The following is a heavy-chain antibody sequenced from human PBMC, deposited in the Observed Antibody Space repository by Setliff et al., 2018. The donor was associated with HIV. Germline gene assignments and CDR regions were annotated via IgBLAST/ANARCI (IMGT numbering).Heavy chain of an antibody. V-gene: IGHV3-21*01. D-gene: IGHD2-15*01. J-gene: IGHJ4*02. Sequence: GGSLRLSCAVSGFTFSSNSMNWVRQAPGKGLEWVSSISSTSSYIYYADSVKGRFTISRDNAKNSLYLQMNSLRAEDTAVYYCARDYCSGGSCYKGDLDYWGQGTQVTVS. CDR1: GFTFSSNS. CDR2: ISSTSSYI. CDR3: ARDYCSGGSCYKGDLDY.